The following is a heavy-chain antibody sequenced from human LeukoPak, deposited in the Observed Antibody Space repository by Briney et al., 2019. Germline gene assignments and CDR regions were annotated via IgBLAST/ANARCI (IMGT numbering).Heavy chain of an antibody. D-gene: IGHD4-23*01. CDR2: IHTSGGS. J-gene: IGHJ6*03. CDR3: ARGRSAVVTPDHYYYYCMDV. V-gene: IGHV4-4*09. CDR1: GGSISDSH. Sequence: KTSETLSLTFTVSGGSISDSHWSWIRQPPGKGLEWIGNIHTSGGSNYSPSLKSRVTISLDMSRNQFSLRLSSVTAADTAVYYCARGRSAVVTPDHYYYYCMDVWGKGTTVTVSS.